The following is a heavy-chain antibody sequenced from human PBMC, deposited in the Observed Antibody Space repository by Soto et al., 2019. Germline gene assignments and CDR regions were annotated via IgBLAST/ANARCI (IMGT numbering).Heavy chain of an antibody. CDR3: AKGSITIFGVVIIAGYYYYGMDV. V-gene: IGHV1-69*13. D-gene: IGHD3-3*01. CDR2: IIPIFGTA. Sequence: SVKVSCKASGGTFSSYAISWVRQAPGQGLEWMGGIIPIFGTANYAQKFQGRVTSTADESTSTAYMELSSLRSEDTAVYYCAKGSITIFGVVIIAGYYYYGMDVWGQGTTVTVSS. CDR1: GGTFSSYA. J-gene: IGHJ6*02.